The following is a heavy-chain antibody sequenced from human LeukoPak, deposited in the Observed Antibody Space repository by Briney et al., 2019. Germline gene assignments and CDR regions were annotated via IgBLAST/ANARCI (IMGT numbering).Heavy chain of an antibody. CDR3: ARQFYGSGSFSEYFQH. D-gene: IGHD3-10*01. V-gene: IGHV1-69*05. Sequence: SVKVSCKASGGTFSSYAISWVRQATGQGLEWMGRIIPIFGTANYAQKFQGSVTITTDESTSTAYIELTSLKSEDTAVYYCARQFYGSGSFSEYFQHWGQGTLVSVSS. CDR1: GGTFSSYA. J-gene: IGHJ1*01. CDR2: IIPIFGTA.